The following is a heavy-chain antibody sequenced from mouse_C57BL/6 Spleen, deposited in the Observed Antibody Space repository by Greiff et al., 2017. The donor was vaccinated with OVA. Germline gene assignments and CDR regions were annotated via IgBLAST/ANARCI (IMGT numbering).Heavy chain of an antibody. CDR3: ARDYGSSYGYFDV. Sequence: VKLVESGAELVRPGASVKLSCKASGYTFTDYYINWVKQRPGQGLEWIARIYPGSGNTYYNEKFKGKATLTAEKSSSTAYMQLSSLTSEDSAVYFCARDYGSSYGYFDVWGTGTTVTVSS. CDR2: IYPGSGNT. D-gene: IGHD1-1*01. CDR1: GYTFTDYY. J-gene: IGHJ1*03. V-gene: IGHV1-76*01.